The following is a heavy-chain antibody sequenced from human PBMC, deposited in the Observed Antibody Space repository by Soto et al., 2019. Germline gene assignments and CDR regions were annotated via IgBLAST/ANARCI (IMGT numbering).Heavy chain of an antibody. CDR1: GFTFSNSA. CDR3: ATCGDGSCSYFDY. V-gene: IGHV1-58*01. D-gene: IGHD2-21*02. CDR2: IVVANDET. Sequence: QMQLVQSGPEVKKAGTSVKVSCEASGFTFSNSAVQWVRLARGQRPEWIGWIVVANDETRYAVKFQDRVTITRDVSSTAAYMELSSLTSDDTALYFCATCGDGSCSYFDYWGQGTLISVSS. J-gene: IGHJ4*02.